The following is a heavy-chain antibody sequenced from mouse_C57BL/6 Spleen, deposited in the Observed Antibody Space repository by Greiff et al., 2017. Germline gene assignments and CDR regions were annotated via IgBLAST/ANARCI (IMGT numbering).Heavy chain of an antibody. J-gene: IGHJ2*01. CDR3: ARGGLLRSYFDY. V-gene: IGHV1-19*01. CDR2: INPYNGGT. Sequence: VQLQQSGPVLVKPGASVKMSCKASGYTFTDYYMNWVKQSHGKSLEWIGVINPYNGGTSYNQKFKGKATLTVDKSSSTAYMELNSLTSEDSAVYYCARGGLLRSYFDYWGQGTTLTVSS. CDR1: GYTFTDYY. D-gene: IGHD1-1*01.